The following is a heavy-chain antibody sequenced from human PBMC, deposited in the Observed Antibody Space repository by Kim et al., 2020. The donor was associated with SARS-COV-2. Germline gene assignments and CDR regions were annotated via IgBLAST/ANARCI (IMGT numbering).Heavy chain of an antibody. CDR3: AKSQSRGSGPNWFDP. Sequence: GGSLRLSCAASGFTFSSYAMSWVRQAPGKGLEWVSAISGSGGSTYYADSVKGRFTISRDNSKNTLYLQMNSQRAEDTAVYYCAKSQSRGSGPNWFDPWGQGTLVTVSS. D-gene: IGHD2-8*02. CDR2: ISGSGGST. J-gene: IGHJ5*02. V-gene: IGHV3-23*01. CDR1: GFTFSSYA.